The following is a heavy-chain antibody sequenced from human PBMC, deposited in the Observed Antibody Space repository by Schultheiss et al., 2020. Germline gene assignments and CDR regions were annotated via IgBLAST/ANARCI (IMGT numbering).Heavy chain of an antibody. Sequence: GGSLRLSCAASGFTFSSYAMNWVRQAPGKGLEWVSGISGSSGGTYYADSVKGRFNISRDISKNTLYLQMNSLGADDTAVYYCAKAGRYGDYVVDYWGQGTLVTVSS. CDR3: AKAGRYGDYVVDY. J-gene: IGHJ4*02. CDR2: ISGSSGGT. D-gene: IGHD4-17*01. V-gene: IGHV3-23*01. CDR1: GFTFSSYA.